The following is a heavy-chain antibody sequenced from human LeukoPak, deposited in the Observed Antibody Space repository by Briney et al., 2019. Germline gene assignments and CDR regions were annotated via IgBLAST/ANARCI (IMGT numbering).Heavy chain of an antibody. CDR2: INQDGSEK. CDR1: AFTFSGYW. J-gene: IGHJ4*02. V-gene: IGHV3-7*01. CDR3: ARDGFVGAADY. Sequence: PGGSLRLFCAASAFTFSGYWMNWVRQAPGKGPEWVANINQDGSEKHYVDSVKGRFTISRDNAKNSLFLQMNSLRVEDTAVFYFARDGFVGAADYWGQGTLVTVSS. D-gene: IGHD6-13*01.